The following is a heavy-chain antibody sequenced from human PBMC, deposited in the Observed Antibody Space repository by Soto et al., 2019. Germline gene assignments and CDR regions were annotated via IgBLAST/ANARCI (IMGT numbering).Heavy chain of an antibody. V-gene: IGHV4-59*01. Sequence: QVQLQESGPGLVKPSETLSLTCTVSGGSISSYYWSWIRQPPGKGLEWIGYIYYSGSTNYNPSLKSRVTISVDPSKNQFSLKLSSVTAADPAVYYCARDRGYSYGPLTASETGRFDPWGQGTLVTVSS. CDR1: GGSISSYY. J-gene: IGHJ5*02. D-gene: IGHD5-18*01. CDR2: IYYSGST. CDR3: ARDRGYSYGPLTASETGRFDP.